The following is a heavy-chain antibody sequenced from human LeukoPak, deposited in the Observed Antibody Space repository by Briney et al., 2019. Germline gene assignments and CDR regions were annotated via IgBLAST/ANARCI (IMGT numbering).Heavy chain of an antibody. Sequence: SVKVSCKASGGTFSSYAISWVRQAPGQGLEWMGGIIPIFGTANYAQKFQGRVTITVDESTSTAYMELSSLRSEDTAVYYCARDRGYGDYAQGGFFDYWGQGTLVTVSS. J-gene: IGHJ4*02. CDR3: ARDRGYGDYAQGGFFDY. CDR2: IIPIFGTA. D-gene: IGHD4-17*01. V-gene: IGHV1-69*13. CDR1: GGTFSSYA.